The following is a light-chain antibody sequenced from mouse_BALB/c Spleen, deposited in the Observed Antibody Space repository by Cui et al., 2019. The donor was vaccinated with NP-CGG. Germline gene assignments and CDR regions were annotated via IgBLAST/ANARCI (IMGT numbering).Light chain of an antibody. Sequence: QAVVTQEPALTASPGETVTLTCRSNTGAITTSNYANWVQEKPDHLFTGLIGGTNNRAPGVPARFSGSLIGDKAALTITGAQTEDEAIYFCVLWYSNHWVFGGGTKLTVL. CDR3: VLWYSNHWV. CDR1: TGAITTSNY. J-gene: IGLJ1*01. V-gene: IGLV1*01. CDR2: GTN.